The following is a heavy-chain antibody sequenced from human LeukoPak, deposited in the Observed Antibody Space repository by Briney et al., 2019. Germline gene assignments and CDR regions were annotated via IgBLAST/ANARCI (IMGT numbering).Heavy chain of an antibody. J-gene: IGHJ3*02. D-gene: IGHD1-1*01. Sequence: GESLKISCKGSGYSFATYCIGWVRQMPGKGLEWMGIIYPGDSDTRYSPSFQGQVTFSADKSISTAYLQWSSLKASDTAMYYCARGVQLEPCDTFDIWGQGTMVTVSS. V-gene: IGHV5-51*01. CDR3: ARGVQLEPCDTFDI. CDR2: IYPGDSDT. CDR1: GYSFATYC.